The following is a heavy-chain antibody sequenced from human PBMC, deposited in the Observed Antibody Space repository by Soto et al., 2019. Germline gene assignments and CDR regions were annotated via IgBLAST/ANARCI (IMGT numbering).Heavy chain of an antibody. V-gene: IGHV4-34*01. CDR3: ARGQEGVVATH. D-gene: IGHD5-12*01. CDR2: VKDGGHT. Sequence: QVQLQQWGAGLLKPSETLSLNCAVTGGYLRGYYWSWIRQPPGKGLEWIGEVKDGGHTNYSPSLRGRVTISSDTYNNQFSLRLNSVTAADTGVYYCARGQEGVVATHWDQGSLVTVSS. CDR1: GGYLRGYY. J-gene: IGHJ4*02.